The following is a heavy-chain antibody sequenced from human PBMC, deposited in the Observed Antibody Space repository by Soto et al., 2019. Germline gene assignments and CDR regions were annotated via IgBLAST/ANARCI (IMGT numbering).Heavy chain of an antibody. CDR3: ASGNDNSDFWRHWSLAP. D-gene: IGHD3-3*01. CDR1: GVPISSDDW. V-gene: IGHV4-4*02. Sequence: QVQLQESGPGLVKPSGTLTLTCVVSGVPISSDDWWTWVRQPPGQGLQWIGEMYETGTTNYNPSLKSRVTISVDKSNNQVPLRLLSVTAADTAVYYCASGNDNSDFWRHWSLAPWGQGTLVTVSS. J-gene: IGHJ5*02. CDR2: MYETGTT.